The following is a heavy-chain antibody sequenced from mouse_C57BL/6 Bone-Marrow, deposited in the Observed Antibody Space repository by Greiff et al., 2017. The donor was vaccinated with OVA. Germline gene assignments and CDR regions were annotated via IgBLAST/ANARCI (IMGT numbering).Heavy chain of an antibody. CDR2: IDPENGDT. CDR3: TSVREWFAY. J-gene: IGHJ3*01. V-gene: IGHV14-4*01. Sequence: VQLQQSGAELVRPGASVKLSCPASGFNIKDDYMHWVKQRPEQGLEWIGWIDPENGDTEYASKFQGKATITADTSSNTAYLQLSSLTSEDTAFYYCTSVREWFAYWGQGTLVTVSA. CDR1: GFNIKDDY.